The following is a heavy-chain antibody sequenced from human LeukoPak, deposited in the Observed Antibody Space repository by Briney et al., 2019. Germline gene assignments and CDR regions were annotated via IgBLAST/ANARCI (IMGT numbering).Heavy chain of an antibody. CDR2: IYPGDYET. CDR3: AIPPGYCGNDCSFDH. Sequence: GESLKISCKASGYSFTTYWIGWVRQMPGKGLEWMGIIYPGDYETRYSPSFQGLVTISVDKSISTAYLQWSSLKAPDTAMYYCAIPPGYCGNDCSFDHWGQGTLVTVSS. CDR1: GYSFTTYW. V-gene: IGHV5-51*01. D-gene: IGHD2-21*02. J-gene: IGHJ4*02.